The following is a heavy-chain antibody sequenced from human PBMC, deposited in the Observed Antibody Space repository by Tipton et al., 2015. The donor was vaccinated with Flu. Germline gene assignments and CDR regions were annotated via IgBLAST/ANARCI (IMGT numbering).Heavy chain of an antibody. D-gene: IGHD3-3*01. J-gene: IGHJ6*02. V-gene: IGHV4-34*01. CDR3: ARGITIFGVVITDYYYYYGMDV. CDR2: INHSGST. CDR1: GGSFSGYY. Sequence: TLSLTCAVYGGSFSGYYWSWIRQPPGKGLEWIGEINHSGSTNYNPSLKSRVTISVDTSKNQFSLKLSSVTAADTAVYYCARGITIFGVVITDYYYYYGMDVWGQGTTVPVSS.